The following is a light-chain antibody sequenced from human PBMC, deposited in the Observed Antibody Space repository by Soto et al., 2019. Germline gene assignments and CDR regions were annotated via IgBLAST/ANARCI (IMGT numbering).Light chain of an antibody. CDR2: RNN. CDR3: AGWDDSLSGFYD. CDR1: SSNIGSNY. J-gene: IGLJ1*01. Sequence: QSVLTQPPSASGTPGQRVTISCSGSSSNIGSNYVYWYQQLPGTAPKLLIYRNNQRPSGVPDRFSGSKSGTSASLAISGLRYEDEADYYCAGWDDSLSGFYDFGTGTKVTV. V-gene: IGLV1-47*01.